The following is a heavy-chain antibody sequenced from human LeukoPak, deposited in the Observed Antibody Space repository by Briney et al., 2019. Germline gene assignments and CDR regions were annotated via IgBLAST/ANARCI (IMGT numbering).Heavy chain of an antibody. Sequence: ASVKVSCKASGYTFTSYAMHWVRQAPGQGLEWMGRINPNSGGTNYAQKFQGRVTMTRDTSISTAYMELSRLRSDDTAVYYCARDIVVVPAATEGDYWGQGTLVTVSS. V-gene: IGHV1-2*06. CDR3: ARDIVVVPAATEGDY. D-gene: IGHD2-2*01. CDR2: INPNSGGT. CDR1: GYTFTSYA. J-gene: IGHJ4*02.